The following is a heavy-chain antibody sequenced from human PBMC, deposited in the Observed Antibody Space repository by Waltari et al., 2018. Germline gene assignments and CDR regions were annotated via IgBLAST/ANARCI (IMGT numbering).Heavy chain of an antibody. D-gene: IGHD3-9*01. J-gene: IGHJ5*02. CDR2: INHNSGAT. Sequence: QVHLVQSGGEVQKHGASVKVSCKASGYSFTDYYIHWVRQAPGQGLEWMGWINHNSGATNYAQKLQDRVTVTRDTSSSTAYMELSSLTSGDTAVYYCARVPIFDWLVSGFDLWGQGTLVTVSS. V-gene: IGHV1-2*02. CDR3: ARVPIFDWLVSGFDL. CDR1: GYSFTDYY.